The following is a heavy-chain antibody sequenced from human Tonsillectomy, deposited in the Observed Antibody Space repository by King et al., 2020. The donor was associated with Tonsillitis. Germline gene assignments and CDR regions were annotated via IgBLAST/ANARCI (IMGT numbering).Heavy chain of an antibody. CDR1: GFTFSSYA. CDR3: TGDCRELTWDYYFDY. Sequence: VQLVESGGGVVQPGRSLRLSCAASGFTFSSYAMHWVRQTPGKGLEWVAVISSDGSNKYYADSVKGRFTISRDNSKNKLYLQMTSLRAEDTAVYYCTGDCRELTWDYYFDYWGQGTLVTVSS. V-gene: IGHV3-30-3*01. D-gene: IGHD7-27*01. CDR2: ISSDGSNK. J-gene: IGHJ4*02.